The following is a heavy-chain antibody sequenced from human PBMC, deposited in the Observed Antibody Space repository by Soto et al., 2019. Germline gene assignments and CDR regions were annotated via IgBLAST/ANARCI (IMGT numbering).Heavy chain of an antibody. Sequence: TSETLSLTCSVLGDSISDTRYCWGWIRQSAEKGLEWIGSISDDGHAYYNPSLKSRVTLFADTSRNQFSLKMKSVTVADTALYFCARQVYGDYLGGNWFDPWGQGALVTVSS. J-gene: IGHJ5*02. V-gene: IGHV4-39*01. CDR3: ARQVYGDYLGGNWFDP. D-gene: IGHD4-17*01. CDR1: GDSISDTRYC. CDR2: ISDDGHA.